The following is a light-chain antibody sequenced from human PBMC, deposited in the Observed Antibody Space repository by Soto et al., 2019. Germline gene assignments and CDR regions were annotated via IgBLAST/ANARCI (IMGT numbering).Light chain of an antibody. Sequence: IVMTQSPSTLSVTPGERATLSCRASQSVSSSLAWYQQKPGQAPSLLIYGASTRATGIPARFSGSGSGTEFTLTISSLKSEDCAVYYCQQYDNWPWTFGQGTKVDIK. CDR3: QQYDNWPWT. J-gene: IGKJ1*01. V-gene: IGKV3-15*01. CDR2: GAS. CDR1: QSVSSS.